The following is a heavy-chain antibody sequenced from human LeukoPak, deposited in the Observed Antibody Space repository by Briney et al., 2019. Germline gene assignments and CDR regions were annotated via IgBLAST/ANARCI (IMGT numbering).Heavy chain of an antibody. Sequence: GGSLRLSCAASGFTFSSYAMSWVRQAPGKGLEWVSAISGSGGSTYYADSVKGRFTISRDNSENTLFLQLYSLRAEDTAVYYCAKSRRGYTYGKFDYWGQGSLVIVSS. V-gene: IGHV3-23*01. CDR2: ISGSGGST. J-gene: IGHJ4*02. D-gene: IGHD5-18*01. CDR3: AKSRRGYTYGKFDY. CDR1: GFTFSSYA.